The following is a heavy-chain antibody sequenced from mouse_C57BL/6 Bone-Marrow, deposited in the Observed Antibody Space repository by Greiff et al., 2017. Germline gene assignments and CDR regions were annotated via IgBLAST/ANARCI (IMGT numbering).Heavy chain of an antibody. D-gene: IGHD1-1*01. CDR1: GFTFSSYG. CDR3: AREIHYYYDGVDY. Sequence: EVQLVESGGDLVKPGGSLKLSCAASGFTFSSYGMSWVRQTPDKRLEWVATFSSGGSYTYYPDSVTGRSTISMDNAKNTLYLQMSRLKSEATDMYYCAREIHYYYDGVDYWGQGTTLTVSS. V-gene: IGHV5-6*01. J-gene: IGHJ2*01. CDR2: FSSGGSYT.